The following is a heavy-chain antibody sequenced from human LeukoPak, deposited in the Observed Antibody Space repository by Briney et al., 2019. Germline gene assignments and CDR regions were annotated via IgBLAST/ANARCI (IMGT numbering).Heavy chain of an antibody. CDR2: IIYSGSA. D-gene: IGHD1-26*01. Sequence: SETLSLTCTVSGGSISSYYWTWIRQPPGKGLEWIGYIIYSGSANSNPSLESRVTISVDTSKNQFSLKLSSVTAADTAAYYCARLRSGSTPPPPHYYYGLDVWGQGTTVIVSS. J-gene: IGHJ6*02. CDR3: ARLRSGSTPPPPHYYYGLDV. V-gene: IGHV4-59*01. CDR1: GGSISSYY.